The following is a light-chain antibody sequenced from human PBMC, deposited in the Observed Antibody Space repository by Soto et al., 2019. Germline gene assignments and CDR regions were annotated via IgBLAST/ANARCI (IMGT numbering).Light chain of an antibody. CDR2: DAS. CDR1: QGVSSY. CDR3: QQRSNWPWT. V-gene: IGKV3-11*01. Sequence: EIVLTQSPATLSLSPGERATLSCRASQGVSSYLAWYQQKPGQAPRLLIYDASNRATGIPARFSGSGSGTEFTLSISSLEPEDFAVYYCQQRSNWPWTFGQGTKVDIK. J-gene: IGKJ1*01.